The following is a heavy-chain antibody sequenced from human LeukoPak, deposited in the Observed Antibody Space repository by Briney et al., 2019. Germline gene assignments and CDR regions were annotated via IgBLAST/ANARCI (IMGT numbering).Heavy chain of an antibody. V-gene: IGHV3-23*01. Sequence: PGGSLRLSCAASGFTFSSYAMSWVRQAPGKGLEWVSAISGSGGSTYYADSVKGRFTISRDNSKNTLYLQMNSLRAEDTAVYYCAKKRGVYDSSGSNLGCFHYWGQGTLVTVSS. J-gene: IGHJ4*02. D-gene: IGHD3-22*01. CDR1: GFTFSSYA. CDR2: ISGSGGST. CDR3: AKKRGVYDSSGSNLGCFHY.